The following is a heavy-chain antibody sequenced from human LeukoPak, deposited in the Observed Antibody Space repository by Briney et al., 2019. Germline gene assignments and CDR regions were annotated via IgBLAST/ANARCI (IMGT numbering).Heavy chain of an antibody. V-gene: IGHV1-2*06. CDR2: INPSSGDT. Sequence: ASVTVSCKASAYTFTDYYVHWVRQAPGQGLEWMGRINPSSGDTNYAQNFQGRVTMTRDTSISTAYMELSRLRSDDTAVYYCATTSGYFYYRGQGTLVTVSS. CDR1: AYTFTDYY. CDR3: ATTSGYFYY. D-gene: IGHD1-26*01. J-gene: IGHJ4*02.